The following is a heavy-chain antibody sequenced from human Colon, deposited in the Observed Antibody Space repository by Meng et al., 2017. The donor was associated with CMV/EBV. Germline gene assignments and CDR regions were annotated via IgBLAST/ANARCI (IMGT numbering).Heavy chain of an antibody. Sequence: GESLKISCQASGYSFATYWIGWVRQMPGKGLEWVGIIYPGDSETRYSPSFQGHVTISADKSITTTYLQWTSLKASDTAVYYCARSLRNGYLAEFRYWGRGTLVTVSS. J-gene: IGHJ4*02. V-gene: IGHV5-51*01. D-gene: IGHD5-24*01. CDR1: GYSFATYW. CDR3: ARSLRNGYLAEFRY. CDR2: IYPGDSET.